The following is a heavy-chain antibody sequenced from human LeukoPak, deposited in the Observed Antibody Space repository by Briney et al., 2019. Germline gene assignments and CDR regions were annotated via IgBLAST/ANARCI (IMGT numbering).Heavy chain of an antibody. Sequence: GGSLRLSCAASGFTFSNYAMSWVRQAPGKGREWVSAISGSASSTYHADSVKGRVTISRDNAKNSLYLQMNSLRAEDTAIYYCARVWGSGYYGGRLNYYYMDVWGKGTTVTVSS. CDR2: ISGSASST. V-gene: IGHV3-23*01. J-gene: IGHJ6*03. CDR3: ARVWGSGYYGGRLNYYYMDV. CDR1: GFTFSNYA. D-gene: IGHD3-22*01.